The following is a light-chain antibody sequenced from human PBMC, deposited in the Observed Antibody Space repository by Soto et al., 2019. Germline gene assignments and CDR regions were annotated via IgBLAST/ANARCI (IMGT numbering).Light chain of an antibody. V-gene: IGLV2-14*01. CDR2: DVS. CDR3: SSYTSSDVV. CDR1: SSDVGGYNY. Sequence: QSALTQPASVSGSPGQSITISCTGTSSDVGGYNYVSWYQQHPGKAPKLMIYDVSNRPSGVSNRFSGSKSGKTASLTISWLQAEDEADYYCSSYTSSDVVFGGWTKRTVL. J-gene: IGLJ2*01.